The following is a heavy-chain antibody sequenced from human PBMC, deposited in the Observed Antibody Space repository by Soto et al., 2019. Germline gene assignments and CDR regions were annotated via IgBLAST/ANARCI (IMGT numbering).Heavy chain of an antibody. J-gene: IGHJ4*02. CDR3: ARDFYGGYTYGPGDY. D-gene: IGHD5-18*01. Sequence: VGSLRLSCAASGFMFSAYWMSWVRQAPGKGLEWVANIHGDGGKIYYVDSVKGRFTISRDNAKRSLYLQMNSLRAEDTAVYYCARDFYGGYTYGPGDYWGQGALVTAPQ. CDR2: IHGDGGKI. V-gene: IGHV3-7*01. CDR1: GFMFSAYW.